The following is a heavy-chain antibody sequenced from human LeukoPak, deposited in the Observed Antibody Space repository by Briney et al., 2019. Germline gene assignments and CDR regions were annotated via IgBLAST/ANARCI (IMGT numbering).Heavy chain of an antibody. CDR2: IYHSGST. J-gene: IGHJ4*02. V-gene: IGHV4-38-2*02. Sequence: SETLSLTCTISGYSISSGYYWGWIRQPPGKGLEWIGSIYHSGSTYYNPSLKSRVTISLDTSENRFSLKLSSVTAADTAVYYCARDLYSGGWGYFDYWGQGTLVTVSS. CDR1: GYSISSGYY. CDR3: ARDLYSGGWGYFDY. D-gene: IGHD6-19*01.